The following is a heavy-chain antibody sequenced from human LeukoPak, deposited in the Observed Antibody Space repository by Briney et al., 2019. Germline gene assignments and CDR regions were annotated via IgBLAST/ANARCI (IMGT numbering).Heavy chain of an antibody. J-gene: IGHJ3*02. CDR2: IRNKLNSYRT. Sequence: PGGSLRLSCTASAFIFSDHYMDWVRQASGKGLEWVGRIRNKLNSYRTEYAASVKGRFNISRDDSRNSLFLQMNSLKTEDTAVYYCTSSHYQSSDYFDQDAFDIWGQGTMVTVSS. CDR3: TSSHYQSSDYFDQDAFDI. V-gene: IGHV3-72*01. CDR1: AFIFSDHY. D-gene: IGHD3-22*01.